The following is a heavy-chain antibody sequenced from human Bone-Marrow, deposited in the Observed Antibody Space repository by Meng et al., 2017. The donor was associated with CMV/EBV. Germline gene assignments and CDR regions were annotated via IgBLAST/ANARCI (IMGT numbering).Heavy chain of an antibody. CDR3: ARDRDTSGHYGWFDP. CDR1: GFTFSSYA. Sequence: GESLKISCAASGFTFSSYAMHWVRQAPGKGLEWVAVIWYDGSKKYYADSVKGRFTISRDISKNTLFLQMDSLRAEDTAVYYCARDRDTSGHYGWFDPWGQGTLVTVSS. V-gene: IGHV3-33*08. D-gene: IGHD3-22*01. J-gene: IGHJ5*02. CDR2: IWYDGSKK.